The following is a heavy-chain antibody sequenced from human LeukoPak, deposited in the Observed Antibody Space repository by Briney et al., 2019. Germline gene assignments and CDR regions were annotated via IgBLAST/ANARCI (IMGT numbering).Heavy chain of an antibody. CDR1: GFTFSSYG. J-gene: IGHJ4*02. CDR3: AKGQTF. V-gene: IGHV3-23*01. CDR2: ISGSGGNT. Sequence: PGGTLTLSCAASGFTFSSYGMSWVRQAPGKGLEYLSAISGSGGNTYYADSVKGRFTISRDNSKNILYLQMDSLRAEDTAVYYCAKGQTFWGQGTLVTVSS.